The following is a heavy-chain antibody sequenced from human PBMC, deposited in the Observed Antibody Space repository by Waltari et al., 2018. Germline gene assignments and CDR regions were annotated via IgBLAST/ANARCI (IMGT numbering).Heavy chain of an antibody. CDR1: GFTFSSYG. J-gene: IGHJ6*02. D-gene: IGHD4-17*01. CDR3: AKDSNGDYGYYYGMDV. V-gene: IGHV3-30*02. CDR2: IRYDGSNK. Sequence: QVQLVESGGGVVQPGGSLRLSCAASGFTFSSYGMHWVRQAPGKGLEWVAFIRYDGSNKYYADSVKGRFTISRDNSKNTLYLQMNSLRAEDTAVYYCAKDSNGDYGYYYGMDVWGQGTTVTVSS.